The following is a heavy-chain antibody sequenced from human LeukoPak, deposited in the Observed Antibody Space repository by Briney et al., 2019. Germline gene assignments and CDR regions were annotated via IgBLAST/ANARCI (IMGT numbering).Heavy chain of an antibody. CDR2: MHHSGSS. D-gene: IGHD2-2*01. Sequence: PSETLSLTCSVSGVSIKSYYWNWVRQSPGRGLEWIGYMHHSGSSHYNPFLKSRVSISLDTSKNQFYLRVSSVTAADTAVYYCAGGYGSSWSFDHWGQGTLAIVSS. CDR3: AGGYGSSWSFDH. V-gene: IGHV4-59*01. CDR1: GVSIKSYY. J-gene: IGHJ4*02.